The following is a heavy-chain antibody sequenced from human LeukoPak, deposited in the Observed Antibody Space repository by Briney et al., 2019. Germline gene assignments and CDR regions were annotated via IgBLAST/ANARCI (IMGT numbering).Heavy chain of an antibody. D-gene: IGHD3-10*01. Sequence: GGSLRLSCAASGFTFSSYAMSWVRQAPGKGLEWVSAISGSGGSTYYADSVKGRFTISRDNSKNTLYLQMNSLRAEDTAVYYRAKAMVRGVITSSFDYWGQGTLVTVSS. CDR2: ISGSGGST. CDR1: GFTFSSYA. V-gene: IGHV3-23*01. J-gene: IGHJ4*02. CDR3: AKAMVRGVITSSFDY.